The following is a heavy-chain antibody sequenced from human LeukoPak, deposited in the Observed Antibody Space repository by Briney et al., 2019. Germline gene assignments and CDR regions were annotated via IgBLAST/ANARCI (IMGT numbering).Heavy chain of an antibody. CDR1: GGTFSSYA. J-gene: IGHJ3*02. CDR2: IIPIFCTA. Sequence: GASVKVSCKASGGTFSSYAISWVRQAPGQGLEWMGGIIPIFCTANYAQKFQGRVTITTDESTSTAYMELSSLRSEDTAVYYCARFLRFLEWSRDDAFDIWGQGTMVTVSS. D-gene: IGHD3-3*01. CDR3: ARFLRFLEWSRDDAFDI. V-gene: IGHV1-69*05.